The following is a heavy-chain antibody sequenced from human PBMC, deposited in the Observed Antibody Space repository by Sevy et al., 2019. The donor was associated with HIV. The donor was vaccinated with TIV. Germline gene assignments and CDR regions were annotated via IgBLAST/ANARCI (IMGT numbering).Heavy chain of an antibody. Sequence: GVSLRLSCAASGFTFAKYSMSWVRQAPGKGLEWVSTFSFGCGRINYAYSVKGRFTISRDDSKNTLFLQMNSLRAEDTATYFCAREGCTQPHDYWGQGTLVTVSS. J-gene: IGHJ4*02. V-gene: IGHV3-23*01. CDR1: GFTFAKYS. D-gene: IGHD2-8*01. CDR2: FSFGCGRI. CDR3: AREGCTQPHDY.